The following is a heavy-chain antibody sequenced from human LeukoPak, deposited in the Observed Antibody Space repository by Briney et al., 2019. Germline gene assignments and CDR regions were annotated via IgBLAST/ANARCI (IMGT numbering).Heavy chain of an antibody. J-gene: IGHJ4*02. Sequence: SETLSLTCTVSGGSISSSPCYWGWIRQPPGKGLEWIGTICYSGSTYYNPSLKSRVTISVDTSKNQFSLKLSSLTAADTAVYYCVKDRGNHVTDYWGQGTLVTVSS. CDR3: VKDRGNHVTDY. CDR1: GGSISSSPCY. V-gene: IGHV4-39*07. D-gene: IGHD1-14*01. CDR2: ICYSGST.